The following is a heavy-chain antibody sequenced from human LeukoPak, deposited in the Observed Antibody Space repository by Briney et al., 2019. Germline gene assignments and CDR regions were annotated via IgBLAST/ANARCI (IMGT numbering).Heavy chain of an antibody. V-gene: IGHV4-38-2*01. Sequence: PSETLSLTCAVSGYSINSGHYWGWIRPPPGKGLEWIGSKHHSGSNYYNPSLKSRVTISVDTSKNQFSLKLSSVTAADTAVYYCARGEDCGGDCYSGYYYYYMDVWGKGPRSPSP. CDR2: KHHSGSN. J-gene: IGHJ6*03. D-gene: IGHD2-21*01. CDR3: ARGEDCGGDCYSGYYYYYMDV. CDR1: GYSINSGHY.